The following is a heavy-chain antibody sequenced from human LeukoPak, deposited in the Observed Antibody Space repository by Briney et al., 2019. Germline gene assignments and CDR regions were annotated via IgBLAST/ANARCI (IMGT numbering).Heavy chain of an antibody. D-gene: IGHD3-10*01. CDR1: GYSISSAYY. CDR2: MYHSGST. V-gene: IGHV4-38-2*02. Sequence: SETLSLTCSVSGYSISSAYYWGWIRQPPGKGLEWIGTMYHSGSTNYNPSLKSRVTISVDTSKNQFSLKLSSVTAADTAVYYCARGRALLWFGELLSIFDYWGQGTLVTVSS. J-gene: IGHJ4*02. CDR3: ARGRALLWFGELLSIFDY.